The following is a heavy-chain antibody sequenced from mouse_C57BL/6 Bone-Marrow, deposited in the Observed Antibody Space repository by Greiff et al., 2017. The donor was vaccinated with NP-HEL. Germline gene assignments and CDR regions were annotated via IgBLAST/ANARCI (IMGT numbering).Heavy chain of an antibody. J-gene: IGHJ2*01. CDR3: ARGITTVVERILDY. CDR1: GYTFTSYW. D-gene: IGHD1-1*01. CDR2: IDPSDSYT. V-gene: IGHV1-59*01. Sequence: QVQLQQPGAELVRPGTSVKLSCKASGYTFTSYWMHWVKQRPGQGLEWIGEIDPSDSYTNYNQKFKGKATLTVDTSSSTAYMQLSSLTSEDSAVYYCARGITTVVERILDYWGQGTTLTVTS.